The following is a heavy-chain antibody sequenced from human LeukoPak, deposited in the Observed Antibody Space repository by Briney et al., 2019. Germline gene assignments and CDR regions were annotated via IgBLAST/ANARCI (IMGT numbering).Heavy chain of an antibody. D-gene: IGHD1-1*01. CDR2: IYYSGST. V-gene: IGHV4-39*07. CDR3: ARADANWKIPFDY. Sequence: NPSETLSLTCTVSGGSISSSSYYWGWIRQPPGKGLEWIGSIYYSGSTYYNPSLKSRVTISVDTSKNQFSLKLSSVTAADTAVYYCARADANWKIPFDYWGQGTLVTVSS. J-gene: IGHJ4*02. CDR1: GGSISSSSYY.